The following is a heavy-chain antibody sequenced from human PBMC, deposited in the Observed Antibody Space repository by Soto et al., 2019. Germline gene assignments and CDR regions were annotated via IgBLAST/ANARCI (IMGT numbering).Heavy chain of an antibody. CDR2: NSSNGGST. J-gene: IGHJ4*02. Sequence: PGGSLRLFCAVSGFTFSSYALHWLRQAPGKGLEYVSDNSSNGGSTYYANSVKGRFTISRYNSKNTLYLQMSSLRSEDMAVYYCARVVSRTFFEYWGQGTLVTVCS. CDR1: GFTFSSYA. CDR3: ARVVSRTFFEY. D-gene: IGHD3-16*01. V-gene: IGHV3-64*01.